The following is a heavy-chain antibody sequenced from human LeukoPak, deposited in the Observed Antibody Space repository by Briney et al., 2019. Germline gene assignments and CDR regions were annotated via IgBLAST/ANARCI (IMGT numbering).Heavy chain of an antibody. CDR3: ARGSGYYYPLDY. Sequence: KPGGSLRLSCAASGFTFSSYAISWVRQAPGQGLEWMGRIIPIFGTANYAQKFQGRVTITTDESTSTAYMELSSLRSEDTAVYYCARGSGYYYPLDYWGQGTLVTVSS. J-gene: IGHJ4*02. V-gene: IGHV1-69*05. D-gene: IGHD3-22*01. CDR1: GFTFSSYA. CDR2: IIPIFGTA.